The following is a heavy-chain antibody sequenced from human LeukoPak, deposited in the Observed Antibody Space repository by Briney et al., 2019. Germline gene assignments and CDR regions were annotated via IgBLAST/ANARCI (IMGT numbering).Heavy chain of an antibody. J-gene: IGHJ2*01. D-gene: IGHD6-13*01. CDR2: MNPNSGNT. Sequence: ASVKVSCKASGYTFTSYDINWVRQATGQGLEWMGWMNPNSGNTGYAQKFQGRVTMTRNTSISTAYMELSSLRSEDTAVYYCARGLPRIAAAGMGFGGRYFDLWGRGTLVTVSS. CDR1: GYTFTSYD. V-gene: IGHV1-8*01. CDR3: ARGLPRIAAAGMGFGGRYFDL.